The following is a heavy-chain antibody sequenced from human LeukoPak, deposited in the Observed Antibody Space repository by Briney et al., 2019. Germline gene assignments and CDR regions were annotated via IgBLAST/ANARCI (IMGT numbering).Heavy chain of an antibody. J-gene: IGHJ4*02. Sequence: GGSLGLSCAASGFTFSTHAMSWVRQAPGKGLEWVSRISSTGGTTEYADSVKGRFTISRDTSKNTLYLQMNSLRVEDTAVYYCAKDRSGSGYFDNWGQGTLVTVSS. CDR1: GFTFSTHA. V-gene: IGHV3-23*01. CDR3: AKDRSGSGYFDN. CDR2: ISSTGGTT. D-gene: IGHD3-10*01.